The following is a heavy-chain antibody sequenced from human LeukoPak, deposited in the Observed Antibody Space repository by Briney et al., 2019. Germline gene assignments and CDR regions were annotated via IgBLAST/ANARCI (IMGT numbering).Heavy chain of an antibody. CDR3: ARGGGDYGDYLPFDP. J-gene: IGHJ5*02. CDR2: INSDGSST. V-gene: IGHV3-74*01. Sequence: GGSLRLSCAASGFTFSSYWMHWVRQAPGKGLVWVSRINSDGSSTSYADSVKGRFTISRDNSKNTLYLQMNSLRAEDTAVYYCARGGGDYGDYLPFDPWGQGTLVTVSS. CDR1: GFTFSSYW. D-gene: IGHD4-17*01.